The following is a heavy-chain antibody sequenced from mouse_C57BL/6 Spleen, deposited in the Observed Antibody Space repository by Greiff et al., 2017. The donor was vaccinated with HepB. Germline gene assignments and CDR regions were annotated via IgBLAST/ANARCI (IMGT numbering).Heavy chain of an antibody. Sequence: EVQLQQSGAELVKPGASVKLSCTASGFNIKDYYMHWVKQRTEQGLEWIGRIDPEDGETKHAPKFQGKATITADTSSNTAYLQLSSLTSEDTAVYYCARGDYDYGEFAYWGQGTLVTVSA. J-gene: IGHJ3*01. CDR2: IDPEDGET. D-gene: IGHD2-4*01. CDR3: ARGDYDYGEFAY. CDR1: GFNIKDYY. V-gene: IGHV14-2*01.